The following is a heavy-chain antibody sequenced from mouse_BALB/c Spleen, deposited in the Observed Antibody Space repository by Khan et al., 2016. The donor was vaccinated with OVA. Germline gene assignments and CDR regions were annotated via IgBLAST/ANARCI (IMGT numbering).Heavy chain of an antibody. J-gene: IGHJ4*01. CDR2: INTHSGVP. Sequence: QIQLVQSGPELKKPGETVRISCKASGYTFTTAGIQWVQKMPGKGLKWIGWINTHSGVPKYAEDFKGRFAFSLEISVNTAYLQITNLKNEDTATYLCARGGAAYYRGDGGAMEYWGQGTSVTVSS. V-gene: IGHV9-4*02. CDR3: ARGGAAYYRGDGGAMEY. D-gene: IGHD2-12*01. CDR1: GYTFTTAG.